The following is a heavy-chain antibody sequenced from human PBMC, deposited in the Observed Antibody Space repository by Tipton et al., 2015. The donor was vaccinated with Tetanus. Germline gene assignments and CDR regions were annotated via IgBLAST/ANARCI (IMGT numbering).Heavy chain of an antibody. CDR1: GGSISSDAHY. J-gene: IGHJ4*02. V-gene: IGHV4-30-4*01. CDR3: ARDRRDFAYDSRGFYSPLYYFDN. D-gene: IGHD3-22*01. Sequence: TLSLTCTVSGGSISSDAHYWSWIRQAPGKGLEWLGYISHSGTTNYNPSLMSRVTLSVDTARGQFSLKLTSVTAADAAVYFCARDRRDFAYDSRGFYSPLYYFDNWGQGVRVTVSS. CDR2: ISHSGTT.